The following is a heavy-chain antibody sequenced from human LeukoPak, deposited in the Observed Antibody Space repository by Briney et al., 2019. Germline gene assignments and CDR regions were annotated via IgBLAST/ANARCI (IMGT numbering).Heavy chain of an antibody. D-gene: IGHD6-19*01. CDR2: IYHSGST. V-gene: IGHV4-30-2*01. Sequence: SQTLSLTCTVSGGSISSYYWSWIRQPPGKGLEWIGYIYHSGSTYYNPSLKSRVTISVDRSKNQFSLKLSSVTAADTAVYYCARRRGSGWPFDYWGQGTLVTVSS. J-gene: IGHJ4*02. CDR1: GGSISSYY. CDR3: ARRRGSGWPFDY.